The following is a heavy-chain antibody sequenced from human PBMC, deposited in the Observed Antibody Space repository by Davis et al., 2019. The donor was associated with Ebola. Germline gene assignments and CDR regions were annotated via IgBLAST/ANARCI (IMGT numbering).Heavy chain of an antibody. V-gene: IGHV3-23*01. D-gene: IGHD2-15*01. J-gene: IGHJ4*02. Sequence: GESLKISCAASGFTFSSYAMSWVRQAPGKGLEWVSAISGSGGSTYYADSVKGRFTISRDNAKNSLYLQMNSLRAEDTAVYYCARARYCSGGSCYSKYYFDYWGQGTLVTVSS. CDR1: GFTFSSYA. CDR3: ARARYCSGGSCYSKYYFDY. CDR2: ISGSGGST.